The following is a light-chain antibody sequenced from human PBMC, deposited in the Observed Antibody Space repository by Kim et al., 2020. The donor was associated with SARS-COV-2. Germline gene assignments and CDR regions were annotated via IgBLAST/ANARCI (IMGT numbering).Light chain of an antibody. Sequence: DIQLTQTPSTLSTSVGDRVTITCRASQSIGSWVAWYQQKPGKAPKLLIYKTSNLESGVPSRFSGSGSGTEFTLTISSLQPDDFATYYCQQYNTYSTFGHGTKVDIK. J-gene: IGKJ1*01. CDR2: KTS. CDR3: QQYNTYST. V-gene: IGKV1-5*03. CDR1: QSIGSW.